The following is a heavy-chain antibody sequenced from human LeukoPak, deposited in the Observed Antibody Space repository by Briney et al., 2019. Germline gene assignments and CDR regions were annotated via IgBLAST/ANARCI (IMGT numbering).Heavy chain of an antibody. CDR3: ARHMGLGYTYFYPYFDY. CDR1: GGSISSYC. V-gene: IGHV4-59*08. Sequence: PSETLSLTCTVSGGSISSYCWSWIRQPPGKGLEWIGYIYYSGSTNYIPSLKSRVTISVDTSKNQFSLKLSSVTAADTAVYYCARHMGLGYTYFYPYFDYWGQGTLVTVSS. CDR2: IYYSGST. D-gene: IGHD1-1*01. J-gene: IGHJ4*01.